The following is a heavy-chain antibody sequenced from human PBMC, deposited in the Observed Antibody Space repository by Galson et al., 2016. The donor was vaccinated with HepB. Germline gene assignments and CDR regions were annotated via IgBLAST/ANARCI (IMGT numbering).Heavy chain of an antibody. J-gene: IGHJ4*02. Sequence: SLRLSCAAAGLTFSSYAMSWVRQAPGKGLEWVSALSGSGGSTYYADSVKGRFTISRDNSKSTLYLQMNSLRAEDTAVYFCAKEGEFRTSEYWGQGTLVTVSS. CDR2: LSGSGGST. CDR3: AKEGEFRTSEY. CDR1: GLTFSSYA. V-gene: IGHV3-23*01. D-gene: IGHD3-16*01.